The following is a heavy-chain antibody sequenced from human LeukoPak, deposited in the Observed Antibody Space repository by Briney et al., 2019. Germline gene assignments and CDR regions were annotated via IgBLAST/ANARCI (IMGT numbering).Heavy chain of an antibody. D-gene: IGHD6-13*01. CDR2: ISGSGGST. CDR3: ARVSSSWPHYYFDY. Sequence: GGSLRLSCAASGFTFSSYAMSWVRQAPGKGLEWVSAISGSGGSTYYADSVKGRFTISRDNSKNTLYLQMNGLRAEDTAVYYCARVSSSWPHYYFDYWGQGTRVTASS. CDR1: GFTFSSYA. J-gene: IGHJ4*02. V-gene: IGHV3-23*01.